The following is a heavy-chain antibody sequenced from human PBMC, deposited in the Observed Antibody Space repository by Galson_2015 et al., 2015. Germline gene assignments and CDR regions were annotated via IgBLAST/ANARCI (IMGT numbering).Heavy chain of an antibody. CDR2: IYPGDSDA. D-gene: IGHD1-26*01. V-gene: IGHV5-51*01. J-gene: IGHJ3*02. CDR3: ARLGTGSYSDGAFDI. CDR1: GYSFSRYW. Sequence: QSGAEVKKPGESLKISCKGSGYSFSRYWIGWVRQMPGKGLEGMGIIYPGDSDARYSPSFQGQVTMSADKSISTAYLQWSSLKASDTAMYYCARLGTGSYSDGAFDILGQGTMVTVSS.